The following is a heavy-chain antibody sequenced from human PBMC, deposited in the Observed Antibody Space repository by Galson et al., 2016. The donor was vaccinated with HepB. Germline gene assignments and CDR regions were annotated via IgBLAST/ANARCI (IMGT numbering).Heavy chain of an antibody. CDR1: GFTFSSYW. V-gene: IGHV3-74*01. Sequence: SLRLSCAASGFTFSSYWMHWVRQAPGKGLVWVSRVNSDEISTSYADSVKGRFTIPRDNAKNTLYLQMNSLSAEDTAVYYCARSDAFDIWGQGTMVTVSS. CDR2: VNSDEIST. J-gene: IGHJ3*02. CDR3: ARSDAFDI.